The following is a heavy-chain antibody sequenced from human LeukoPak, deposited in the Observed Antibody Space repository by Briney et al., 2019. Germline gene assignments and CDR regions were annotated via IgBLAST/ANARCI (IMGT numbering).Heavy chain of an antibody. CDR3: ARGYSSSWNYFDY. CDR2: VFDSGGT. Sequence: SETLTLTCTVSGGSISNYWWSWIRQPPGKGLEWIGYVFDSGGTNYNPSLKSRVTISVDTSKKQFSLKLSSVTAADTAVYYCARGYSSSWNYFDYWGQGTLVTVSS. V-gene: IGHV4-59*01. J-gene: IGHJ4*02. CDR1: GGSISNYW. D-gene: IGHD6-13*01.